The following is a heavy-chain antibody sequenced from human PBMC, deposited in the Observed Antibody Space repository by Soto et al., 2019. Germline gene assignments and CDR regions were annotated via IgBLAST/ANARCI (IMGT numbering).Heavy chain of an antibody. CDR2: ISYDGSNK. CDR3: ARNTMDRSGIAAAAEYFQH. J-gene: IGHJ1*01. D-gene: IGHD6-13*01. V-gene: IGHV3-30-3*01. CDR1: GFTFSSYA. Sequence: QVQLVESGGGVVQPGRSLRLSCAASGFTFSSYAMHWVRQAPGKGLEWVAVISYDGSNKYYADSVKGRFTISRDNSKNTLYLQMNSLRAEDTAVYYCARNTMDRSGIAAAAEYFQHWGQGTLVTVSS.